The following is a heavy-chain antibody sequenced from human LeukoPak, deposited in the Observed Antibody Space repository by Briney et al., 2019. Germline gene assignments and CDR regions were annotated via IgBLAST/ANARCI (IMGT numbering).Heavy chain of an antibody. CDR2: ISDSGGST. V-gene: IGHV3-23*01. D-gene: IGHD3-22*01. Sequence: GGSLRLSCAVSGITLSNYGVSWVRQAPGKGLEWVAGISDSGGSTNYADSVKGRFTISRDNPKNTLYLQMNSLRAEDTAVYFCATRGVVIRVILVGFHKEAYYFDSWGQGALVTVSS. CDR1: GITLSNYG. J-gene: IGHJ4*02. CDR3: ATRGVVIRVILVGFHKEAYYFDS.